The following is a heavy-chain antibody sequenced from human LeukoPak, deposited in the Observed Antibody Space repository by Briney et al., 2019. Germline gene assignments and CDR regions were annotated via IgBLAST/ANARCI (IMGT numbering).Heavy chain of an antibody. Sequence: SETLSLTCAVYDGSFSGYYWSWIRQPPGKGLEWIGEINHSGSTNYNPSLKSPATISLDTSKNQFSLKLNSVTAADTAVYYCTRTSITMMGYYFDYWGQGSLVTVSS. CDR2: INHSGST. CDR3: TRTSITMMGYYFDY. CDR1: DGSFSGYY. V-gene: IGHV4-34*01. J-gene: IGHJ4*02. D-gene: IGHD3-22*01.